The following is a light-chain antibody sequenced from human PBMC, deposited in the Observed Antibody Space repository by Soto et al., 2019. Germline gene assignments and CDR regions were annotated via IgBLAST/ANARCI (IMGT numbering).Light chain of an antibody. CDR3: CSYAGSYTFGL. J-gene: IGLJ2*01. CDR2: DVN. CDR1: SSDIGGYNY. V-gene: IGLV2-11*01. Sequence: QSALTQTRSVSGSPGQSVTISCTGTSSDIGGYNYVSWYQQHPGKAPKLMIYDVNKRPSGVPDRFSGSKSGNTASLTISGLQTEDEADYYCCSYAGSYTFGLFGGGTQLTVL.